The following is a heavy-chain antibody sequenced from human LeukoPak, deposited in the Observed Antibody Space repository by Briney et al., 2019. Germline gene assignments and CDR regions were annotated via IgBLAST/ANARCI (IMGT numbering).Heavy chain of an antibody. V-gene: IGHV4-31*03. J-gene: IGHJ4*02. CDR1: GGSISSGGYY. Sequence: SETLSLTRTVSGGSISSGGYYWSWIRQHPGKGLEWIGYIYYSGSTYYNPSLKSRVTISVDTSKNQFSLKLSSVTAADTAVYYCARVVRFLEWFDADYWGQGTLVTVSS. CDR3: ARVVRFLEWFDADY. D-gene: IGHD3-3*01. CDR2: IYYSGST.